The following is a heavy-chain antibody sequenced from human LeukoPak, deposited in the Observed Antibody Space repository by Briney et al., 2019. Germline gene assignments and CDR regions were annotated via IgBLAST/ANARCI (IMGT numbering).Heavy chain of an antibody. J-gene: IGHJ1*01. V-gene: IGHV3-15*01. Sequence: GGSLRLSCAASGFTFSNVWMSWVRQAPGKGLGSFGRIKSKTIGGTTDFAAPVKGRFTISRDDSKHTLYLQMNSLKTDDTAVYYCTTALCSSSCEYFQHWGQGTLVNVSS. D-gene: IGHD6-6*01. CDR2: IKSKTIGGTT. CDR1: GFTFSNVW. CDR3: TTALCSSSCEYFQH.